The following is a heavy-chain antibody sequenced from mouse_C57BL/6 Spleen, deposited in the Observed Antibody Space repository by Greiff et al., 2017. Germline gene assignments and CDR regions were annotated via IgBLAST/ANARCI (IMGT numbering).Heavy chain of an antibody. CDR3: TRGRTCYGSSSSWFAY. J-gene: IGHJ3*01. CDR2: IYPGNSDT. Sequence: DVQLQESGTVLARPGASVKMSCKTSGYTFTSYWMHWVKQRPGQGLEWIGAIYPGNSDTSYNQKVKGKAKLTAVTSASTAYMELRSLTNEDSAVYYCTRGRTCYGSSSSWFAYWGQGTLVTVSA. D-gene: IGHD1-1*01. V-gene: IGHV1-5*01. CDR1: GYTFTSYW.